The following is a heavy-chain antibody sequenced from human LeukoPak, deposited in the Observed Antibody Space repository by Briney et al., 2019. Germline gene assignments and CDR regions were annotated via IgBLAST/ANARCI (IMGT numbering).Heavy chain of an antibody. CDR2: IYPGDSDT. Sequence: GASLQISCKGSGSRFTSYWIGWVRQMPGKGREWMGIIYPGDSDTRYSPSFQGQVTISADKSISTAYLQWSSLKASDTAMYYCARSTMVRGVHDAFDIWGQGTMVTVSS. D-gene: IGHD3-10*01. CDR3: ARSTMVRGVHDAFDI. J-gene: IGHJ3*02. V-gene: IGHV5-51*01. CDR1: GSRFTSYW.